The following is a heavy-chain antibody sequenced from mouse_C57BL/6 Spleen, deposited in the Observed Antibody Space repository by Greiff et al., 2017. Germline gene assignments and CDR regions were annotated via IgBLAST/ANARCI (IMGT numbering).Heavy chain of an antibody. CDR2: IYPRSGNT. CDR3: AREVYYGSSLYYAMDY. V-gene: IGHV1-81*01. D-gene: IGHD1-1*01. Sequence: QVQLQQSGAELARPGASVKLSCKASGYTFTSYGISWVKQRTGQGLEWIGEIYPRSGNTYYNEKFKGKATLTADKSSSTASMELRSLTSEDSAVYFCAREVYYGSSLYYAMDYWGQGTSVTVSS. CDR1: GYTFTSYG. J-gene: IGHJ4*01.